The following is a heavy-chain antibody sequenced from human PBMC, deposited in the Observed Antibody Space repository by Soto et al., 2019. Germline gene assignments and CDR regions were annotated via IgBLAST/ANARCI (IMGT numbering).Heavy chain of an antibody. CDR2: IYYSGST. V-gene: IGHV4-31*03. Sequence: QVQLQESGPGLVKPSQTLSLTCTVSGGSISSGGYYWSWIRQHPGKGLEWIGYIYYSGSTYYNPSLKSRVTISVDTSKNQFSLKLSSLTAADTAEYYCAREGATTTYYYGMDVWGQGTTVTVSS. CDR1: GGSISSGGYY. D-gene: IGHD1-26*01. J-gene: IGHJ6*02. CDR3: AREGATTTYYYGMDV.